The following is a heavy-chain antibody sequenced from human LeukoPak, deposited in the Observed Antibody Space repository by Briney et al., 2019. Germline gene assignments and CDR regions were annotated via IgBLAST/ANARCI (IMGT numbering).Heavy chain of an antibody. V-gene: IGHV3-23*01. Sequence: SGGSLRLSCAASGFTFSSYAMSWVRQAPGKGLEWVSAISGSGGSTYYADSVKGRFTISRDNSKNTLYLQMNSLRAEDTAVYYCAKDRDSSGYYYFSEYFQHWGQGTRVTVSS. J-gene: IGHJ1*01. CDR2: ISGSGGST. CDR3: AKDRDSSGYYYFSEYFQH. CDR1: GFTFSSYA. D-gene: IGHD3-22*01.